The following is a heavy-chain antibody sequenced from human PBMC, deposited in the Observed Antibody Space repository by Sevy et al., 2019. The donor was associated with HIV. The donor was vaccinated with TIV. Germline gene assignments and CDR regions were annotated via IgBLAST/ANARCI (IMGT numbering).Heavy chain of an antibody. Sequence: VKVSCKASGGTFSSYAISWVRQAPGQGLEWMGGVIPIFGTANYAQKFQGRVTITADKSTSTAYMELSSLRSEDTAVYYCARCYGSGSLCYYMDVWGKGTTVTVSS. D-gene: IGHD3-10*01. V-gene: IGHV1-69*06. CDR1: GGTFSSYA. CDR3: ARCYGSGSLCYYMDV. CDR2: VIPIFGTA. J-gene: IGHJ6*03.